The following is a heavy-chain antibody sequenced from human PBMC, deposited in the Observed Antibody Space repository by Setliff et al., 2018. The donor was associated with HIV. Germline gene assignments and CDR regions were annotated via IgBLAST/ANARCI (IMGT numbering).Heavy chain of an antibody. CDR1: GFTFSDHY. CDR3: ARDLRYPGVS. CDR2: ISSDSRYI. D-gene: IGHD1-20*01. Sequence: GGSLRLSCAASGFTFSDHYMNWVRQAPGKGLEWVSSISSDSRYIYYADSLKGRFTVSRDNAKNSLYLQMNSLRAEDTAVYYCARDLRYPGVSWGQGTLVTVSS. V-gene: IGHV3-21*01. J-gene: IGHJ5*02.